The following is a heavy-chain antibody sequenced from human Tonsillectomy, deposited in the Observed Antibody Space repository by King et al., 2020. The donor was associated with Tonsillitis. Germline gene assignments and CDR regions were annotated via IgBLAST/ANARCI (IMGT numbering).Heavy chain of an antibody. CDR2: INSDGSST. CDR3: ARTNYGDYSLDAFDI. CDR1: GFTFSNYW. D-gene: IGHD4-17*01. Sequence: VQLVESGGGLVQPGGSLRLSCAASGFTFSNYWMHWVRQAPGKGLVWVSRINSDGSSTTYADSVKGRFTISRENAKNTLYLQMNSLRAEDTAVYYCARTNYGDYSLDAFDIWGQGTMVTVSS. V-gene: IGHV3-74*01. J-gene: IGHJ3*02.